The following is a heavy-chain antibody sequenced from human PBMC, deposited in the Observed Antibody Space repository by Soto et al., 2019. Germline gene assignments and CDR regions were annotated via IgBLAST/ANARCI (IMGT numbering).Heavy chain of an antibody. CDR1: GFTFSSYG. CDR2: ISYDGSNK. V-gene: IGHV3-30*18. CDR3: AKPDIVARTGGY. J-gene: IGHJ4*02. D-gene: IGHD5-12*01. Sequence: QVQLVESGGGVVQPGRSLRLSCAASGFTFSSYGMHWVRQPPGTGLEWVAVISYDGSNKYYADSVKGRFTISRDNSKNTLYLQMTSMRAEDTAVYYCAKPDIVARTGGYWGQGTLVTVSS.